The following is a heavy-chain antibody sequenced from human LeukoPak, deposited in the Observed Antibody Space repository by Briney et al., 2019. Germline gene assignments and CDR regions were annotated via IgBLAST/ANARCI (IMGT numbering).Heavy chain of an antibody. V-gene: IGHV1-46*01. CDR2: IKPSGGNT. Sequence: ASVKVSFKASVYTCTIYYFHWVRQPPAQGVGWMGIIKPSGGNTTNAQKFQGRVTVTRHKSTSTVYMALSSLRSEDTAVYYCARDVSDWSGGSCYTYFDYWGQASLVTVPS. J-gene: IGHJ4*02. CDR3: ARDVSDWSGGSCYTYFDY. D-gene: IGHD2-15*01. CDR1: VYTCTIYY.